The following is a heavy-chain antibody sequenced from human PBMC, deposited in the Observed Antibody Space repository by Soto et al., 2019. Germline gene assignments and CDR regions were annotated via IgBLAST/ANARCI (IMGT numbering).Heavy chain of an antibody. V-gene: IGHV3-30*03. J-gene: IGHJ6*01. Sequence: TGGSVRLCCAASGFSFGEYGMHWIRQAPASGLEWVAFISYDGTQSYYAAFVEGRFTISRHNYKNTLSLQLNSLRPEDTALYYCAIFFSFYGYY. CDR3: AIFFSFYGYY. D-gene: IGHD4-17*01. CDR2: ISYDGTQS. CDR1: GFSFGEYG.